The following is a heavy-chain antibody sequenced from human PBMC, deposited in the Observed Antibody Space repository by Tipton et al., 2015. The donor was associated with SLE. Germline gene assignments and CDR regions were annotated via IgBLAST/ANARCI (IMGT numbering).Heavy chain of an antibody. CDR2: VSISGNT. Sequence: GLVKPSETLSLICVVSDDSLSSSYWSWIRQPAGKGLEWIGRVSISGNTNYNPSLKSRVTMSLDTSKNQLSLELTSVTAADTAVYYCAREALYLSTIPDAFHFWGQGTSVTVSS. V-gene: IGHV4-4*07. CDR1: DDSLSSSY. J-gene: IGHJ3*01. CDR3: AREALYLSTIPDAFHF. D-gene: IGHD5-24*01.